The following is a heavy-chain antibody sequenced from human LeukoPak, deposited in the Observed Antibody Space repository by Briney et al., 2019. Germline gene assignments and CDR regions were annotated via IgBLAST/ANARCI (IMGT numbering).Heavy chain of an antibody. CDR1: GYTFTGYY. CDR2: INPNSGGT. D-gene: IGHD3-22*01. Sequence: ASVKVSCKAPGYTFTGYYMHWVRQAPGQGLEWMGWINPNSGGTNYAQKFQGRVTMTRDTSISTAYMELSRLRSDDTAVYYCARVPEYYYDSSGLTLDYWGQGTLVTVSS. J-gene: IGHJ4*02. CDR3: ARVPEYYYDSSGLTLDY. V-gene: IGHV1-2*02.